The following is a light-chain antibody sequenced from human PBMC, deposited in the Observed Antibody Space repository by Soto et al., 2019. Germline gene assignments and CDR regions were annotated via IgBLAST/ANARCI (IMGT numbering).Light chain of an antibody. Sequence: AIRMTQSPSSLSASTGDRVTITCRASQGISSYLAWYQQKPGKAPKLLIYAASTLQSGVPSRFSGSGSGTEFTLTISSLQPDDFATYYCQQYSSYPTFGQGTKVDIK. J-gene: IGKJ1*01. V-gene: IGKV1-8*01. CDR2: AAS. CDR3: QQYSSYPT. CDR1: QGISSY.